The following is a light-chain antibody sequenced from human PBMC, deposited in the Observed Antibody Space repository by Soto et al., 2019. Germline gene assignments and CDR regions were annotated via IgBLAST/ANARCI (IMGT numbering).Light chain of an antibody. J-gene: IGKJ4*01. CDR1: QSISNY. V-gene: IGKV3-11*01. Sequence: EVVLTQSPATLSLSPGERATLSCRASQSISNYLAWYQQKPGQAPRHLIYDASNRATGIPARFSGSGSGTDFTLTMSSLEPEDFAVYYCQQRSIWPPLTFGGGTKVEI. CDR2: DAS. CDR3: QQRSIWPPLT.